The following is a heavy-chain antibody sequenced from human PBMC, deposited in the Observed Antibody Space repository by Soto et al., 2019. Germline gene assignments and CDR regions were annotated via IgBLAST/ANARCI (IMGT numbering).Heavy chain of an antibody. CDR2: MNPNSGNT. V-gene: IGHV1-8*01. Sequence: QVQLVQSGAEVKKPGASVKVSCKASGYTFTSYDINWVRQATGQGLEWMGWMNPNSGNTGYAQKLQGRVTMGRNTSMTTAHMQLRTLRSEDTAVYYCARTGQVGTGFDPWGQGTLVTVSS. CDR1: GYTFTSYD. CDR3: ARTGQVGTGFDP. J-gene: IGHJ5*02. D-gene: IGHD1-1*01.